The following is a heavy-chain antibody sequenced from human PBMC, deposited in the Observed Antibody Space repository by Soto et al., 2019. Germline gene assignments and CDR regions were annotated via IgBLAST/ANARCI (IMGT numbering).Heavy chain of an antibody. Sequence: QVQLVQSGAEVKKPGASVKVSCQASGYTFTSYHIHGVRQAPGQGLEWMGSINPNSGATYFAQKLQGWVTMSRDTSTSTAFMVLSRLRSDDTAVYYCARAGQKWYFDLWGRGTLVTVSS. CDR2: INPNSGAT. V-gene: IGHV1-2*04. J-gene: IGHJ2*01. CDR1: GYTFTSYH. CDR3: ARAGQKWYFDL.